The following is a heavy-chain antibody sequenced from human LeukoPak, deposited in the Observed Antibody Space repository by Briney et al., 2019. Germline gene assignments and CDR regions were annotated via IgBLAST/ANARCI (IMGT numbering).Heavy chain of an antibody. Sequence: GGSLRLSCAASGFAFSSYTMNWVRQAPGKGLAWVSGISGSGDSTYYADSVKGRFTVSRDNSKNTLYLQLNSLRAEDTAVYYCAEIGGNLIYWGQGTLVTVSS. CDR2: ISGSGDST. D-gene: IGHD4-23*01. V-gene: IGHV3-23*01. CDR3: AEIGGNLIY. CDR1: GFAFSSYT. J-gene: IGHJ4*02.